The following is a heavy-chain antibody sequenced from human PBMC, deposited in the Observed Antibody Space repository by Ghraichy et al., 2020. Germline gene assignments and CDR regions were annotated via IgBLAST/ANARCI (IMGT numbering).Heavy chain of an antibody. D-gene: IGHD3-3*01. J-gene: IGHJ4*02. Sequence: GGSLRLSCAASGFTFSSYAMSWVRQAPGKGLEWVSAISGSGGSTYYADSVKGRFTISRDNSKNTLYLQMNSLRAEDTAVYYCAKNTIFGVVSNYFDYWGQGTLVTVSS. CDR2: ISGSGGST. V-gene: IGHV3-23*01. CDR1: GFTFSSYA. CDR3: AKNTIFGVVSNYFDY.